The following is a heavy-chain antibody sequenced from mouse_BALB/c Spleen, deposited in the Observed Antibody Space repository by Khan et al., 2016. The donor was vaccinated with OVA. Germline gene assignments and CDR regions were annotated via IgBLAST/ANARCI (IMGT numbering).Heavy chain of an antibody. CDR2: IYPGTGSI. CDR1: GYIFTSYW. CDR3: ASACGSSRYFDY. Sequence: QVQLKQSGAELVRPGASVKLSCKTSGYIFTSYWIHWVKQRSGQGLEWIARIYPGTGSIYYNEKFKGKATLTADKSSSTAYMQLRSLKSEDSAGSFCASACGSSRYFDYWGQGTTLTVSS. V-gene: IGHV1-76*01. D-gene: IGHD1-1*01. J-gene: IGHJ2*01.